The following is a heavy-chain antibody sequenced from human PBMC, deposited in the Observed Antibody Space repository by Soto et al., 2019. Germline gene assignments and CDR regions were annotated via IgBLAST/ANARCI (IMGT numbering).Heavy chain of an antibody. D-gene: IGHD3-16*01. J-gene: IGHJ4*02. CDR3: ARWGTTGGLDV. CDR1: GFTFRSYV. CDR2: TSYDGSNN. Sequence: QVQLVESGGGVVQPGTSLRLSCVGSGFTFRSYVIHWVRQAPGKGLEWVALTSYDGSNNFYGDSVKGRFTISRHNSRNTVELQMDSLRFEATALYYCARWGTTGGLDVWGQGTLVSV. V-gene: IGHV3-33*05.